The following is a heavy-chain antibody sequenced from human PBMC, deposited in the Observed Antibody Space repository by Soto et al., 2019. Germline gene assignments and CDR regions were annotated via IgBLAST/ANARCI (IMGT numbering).Heavy chain of an antibody. D-gene: IGHD1-1*01. CDR3: VRHTNGHNPLDY. CDR1: GYSFTNFW. V-gene: IGHV5-51*01. J-gene: IGHJ4*02. Sequence: GESLKISCEASGYSFTNFWIGWVRQMPGKGLEWMGIIYPGDSDTRYSPSFQGQVTISADKSISTAYLQWSSLTASDSAMYFCVRHTNGHNPLDYWGQGTLVTVS. CDR2: IYPGDSDT.